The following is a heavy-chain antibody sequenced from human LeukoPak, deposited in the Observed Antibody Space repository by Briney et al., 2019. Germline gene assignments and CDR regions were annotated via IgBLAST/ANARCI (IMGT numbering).Heavy chain of an antibody. CDR2: ILDDGRKK. CDR3: ARDPVYDSSGYLYYCYGMDV. Sequence: PGRSLRLSCAASGFTFSRYAMHWVRQAPGKGLEWVAVILDDGRKKHYADSVKGRFTISRDNSKNTLYLRMNSLRAEDTAVYYCARDPVYDSSGYLYYCYGMDVWGQGTTVTVSS. CDR1: GFTFSRYA. V-gene: IGHV3-30*04. J-gene: IGHJ6*02. D-gene: IGHD3-22*01.